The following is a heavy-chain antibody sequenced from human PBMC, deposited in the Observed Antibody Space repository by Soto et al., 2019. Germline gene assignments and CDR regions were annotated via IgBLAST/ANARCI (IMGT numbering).Heavy chain of an antibody. CDR3: ARALDYYDSSGYLADWFDP. CDR2: ISYDGSNK. V-gene: IGHV3-30-3*01. D-gene: IGHD3-22*01. CDR1: GFTFSSYA. Sequence: HPGGSLRLSCAASGFTFSSYAMHWVRQAPGKGLEWVAVISYDGSNKYYADSVKGRFTISRDNSKNTLYLQMNSLRAEDTAVYYCARALDYYDSSGYLADWFDPWGQGTLVTVSS. J-gene: IGHJ5*02.